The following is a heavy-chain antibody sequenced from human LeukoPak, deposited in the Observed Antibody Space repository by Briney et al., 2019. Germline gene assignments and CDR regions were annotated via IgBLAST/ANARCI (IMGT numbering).Heavy chain of an antibody. CDR3: ARGLGGY. Sequence: GGSLRLSCAAPGFTFSSYWMSWVRQAPGKGLEWVANIKQDGSEKYYVDSVKGRFTISRDNAKNSLYLQMNSLRAEDTAVYYCARGLGGYWGQGTLVTVSS. D-gene: IGHD3-16*01. CDR1: GFTFSSYW. J-gene: IGHJ4*02. CDR2: IKQDGSEK. V-gene: IGHV3-7*04.